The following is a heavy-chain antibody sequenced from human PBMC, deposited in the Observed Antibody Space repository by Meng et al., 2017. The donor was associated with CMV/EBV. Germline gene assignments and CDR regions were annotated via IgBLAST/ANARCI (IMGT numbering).Heavy chain of an antibody. D-gene: IGHD2-15*01. CDR2: IYYSGST. CDR1: GGSISIGDYY. Sequence: QFKGSGQGLLKPSPPLSPTCTVSGGSISIGDYYWSWIRQPPGKGLEWIGYIYYSGSTYYNPSLKSRVTISVDTSKNQFSLKLSSVTAADTAVYYCARVYCSGGSCYGNWFDPWGQGTLVTVSS. CDR3: ARVYCSGGSCYGNWFDP. V-gene: IGHV4-30-4*08. J-gene: IGHJ5*02.